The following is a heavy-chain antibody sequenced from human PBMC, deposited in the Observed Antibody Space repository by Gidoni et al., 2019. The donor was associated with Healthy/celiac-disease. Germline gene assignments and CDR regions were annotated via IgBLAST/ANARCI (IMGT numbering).Heavy chain of an antibody. Sequence: EVQLVESGGGLVQPGRSLRLSCAASGFTFADYAMHWVRQAPGKGLEWVSGISWNSGSIGYADSVKGRFTISRDNAKNSLYLQMNSLRAEDTALYYCAKDINPKIVASDPAYYYYYGMDVWGQGTTVTVSS. CDR2: ISWNSGSI. D-gene: IGHD5-12*01. J-gene: IGHJ6*02. CDR1: GFTFADYA. V-gene: IGHV3-9*01. CDR3: AKDINPKIVASDPAYYYYYGMDV.